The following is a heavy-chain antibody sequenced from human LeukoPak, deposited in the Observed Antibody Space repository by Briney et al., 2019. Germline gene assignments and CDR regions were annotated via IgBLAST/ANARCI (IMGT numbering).Heavy chain of an antibody. D-gene: IGHD6-19*01. V-gene: IGHV1-18*01. Sequence: ASVKVSCKASGYTFTSYGISWVRQAPGQGLEWMGWISAYNGNTNYAQKLQGRVTMTTDTSTSTAYMELRSPRSDDTAVYYCARGGSLAVAPHQYYFDYWGQGTLVTVSS. J-gene: IGHJ4*02. CDR2: ISAYNGNT. CDR3: ARGGSLAVAPHQYYFDY. CDR1: GYTFTSYG.